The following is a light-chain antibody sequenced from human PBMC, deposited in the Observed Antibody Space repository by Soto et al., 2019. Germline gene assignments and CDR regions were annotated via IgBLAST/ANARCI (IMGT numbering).Light chain of an antibody. CDR3: GSYTTTRYV. V-gene: IGLV2-14*01. CDR2: EVT. CDR1: SSDFGNYNY. J-gene: IGLJ1*01. Sequence: QSVLTQPASVSGSPGQSITISCTGASSDFGNYNYVSWFQQHPGKAPKLIVYEVTNRPSGVSSRFSGSKSGNTASLTISGLQAEVEADYYCGSYTTTRYVFGSGTKVTVL.